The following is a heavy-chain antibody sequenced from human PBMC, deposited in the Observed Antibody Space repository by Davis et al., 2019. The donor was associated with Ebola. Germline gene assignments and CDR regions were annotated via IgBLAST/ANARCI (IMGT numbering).Heavy chain of an antibody. J-gene: IGHJ4*02. CDR2: INPNSGGT. D-gene: IGHD5-12*01. CDR1: GYTFTNYY. CDR3: ARGLGIVLSLTATSDFDY. V-gene: IGHV1-2*06. Sequence: AASVKVSCKASGYTFTNYYMHWVRQAPGQGLEWMGRINPNSGGTNYAQKFQGRVTMTRDTSISTAYMELSRLRSDDTAVYYCARGLGIVLSLTATSDFDYWGQGTLVTVSS.